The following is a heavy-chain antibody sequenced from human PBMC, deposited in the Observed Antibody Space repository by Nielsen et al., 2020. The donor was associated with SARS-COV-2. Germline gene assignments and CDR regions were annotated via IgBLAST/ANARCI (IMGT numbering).Heavy chain of an antibody. V-gene: IGHV1-3*01. D-gene: IGHD6-13*01. Sequence: WVRQAPGQRLEWMGWINAGNGNTKYARKFQGRVTITRDTSASTAYMELSSLRSEDTAVYYCARAEEQQLLNFDYWGQGTLVTVSS. CDR3: ARAEEQQLLNFDY. CDR2: INAGNGNT. J-gene: IGHJ4*02.